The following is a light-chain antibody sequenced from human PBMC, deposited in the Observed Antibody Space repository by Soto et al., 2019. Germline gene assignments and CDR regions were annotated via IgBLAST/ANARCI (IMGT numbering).Light chain of an antibody. CDR3: QQYNNWTRT. CDR2: GAS. Sequence: IVMTQSPATLSVSPGERATLSCRASQSVSSNLAWYQQKPGQAPRLLIYGASTRATGIPARFSGGGSGTEFTLTISSLQSEDFAVYYCQQYNNWTRTFGQGTKVDIK. J-gene: IGKJ1*01. V-gene: IGKV3-15*01. CDR1: QSVSSN.